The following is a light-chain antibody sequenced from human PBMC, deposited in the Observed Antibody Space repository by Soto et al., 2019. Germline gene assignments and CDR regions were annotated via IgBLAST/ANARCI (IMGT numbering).Light chain of an antibody. CDR2: GAS. CDR3: QQYNNWPPT. J-gene: IGKJ1*01. Sequence: EIVMTQSPATLSVSPGERATLSCRASQSVSSNLAWYQQKPGQAPRLLIYGASTRATGIPARFSGSGSGTEFTLTISGLQSEDFAVHYCQQYNNWPPTFGQGTKVESK. CDR1: QSVSSN. V-gene: IGKV3-15*01.